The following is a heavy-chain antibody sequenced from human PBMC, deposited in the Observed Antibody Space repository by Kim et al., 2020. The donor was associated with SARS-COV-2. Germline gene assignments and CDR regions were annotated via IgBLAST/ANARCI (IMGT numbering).Heavy chain of an antibody. D-gene: IGHD3-10*01. CDR1: GYTFTSYG. CDR2: ISAYNGNT. V-gene: IGHV1-18*01. J-gene: IGHJ6*02. CDR3: ARDRLLSRPSVWFGELLSNPIPYYYYGMDV. Sequence: ASVKVSCKASGYTFTSYGISWVRQAPGQGLEWMGWISAYNGNTNYAQKLQGRVTMTTDTSTSTAYMELRSLRSDDTAVYYCARDRLLSRPSVWFGELLSNPIPYYYYGMDVWGQGTTVTVSS.